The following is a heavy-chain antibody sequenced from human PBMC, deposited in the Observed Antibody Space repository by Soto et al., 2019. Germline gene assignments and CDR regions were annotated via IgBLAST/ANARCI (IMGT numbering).Heavy chain of an antibody. CDR2: IIPICGTA. Sequence: GTPVKATCKASRGTIGSSAIRWVRQAHEQGLEWLGGIIPICGTANYAQKFQGRVTITADKSTSTAYMDLSRLRSEETAVYYCARGTDSSSSSNNWFDPWGQGSLVT. J-gene: IGHJ5*02. D-gene: IGHD6-13*01. CDR1: RGTIGSSA. V-gene: IGHV1-69*06. CDR3: ARGTDSSSSSNNWFDP.